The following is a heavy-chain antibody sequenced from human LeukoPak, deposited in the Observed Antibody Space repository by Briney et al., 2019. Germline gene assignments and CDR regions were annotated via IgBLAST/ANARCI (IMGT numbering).Heavy chain of an antibody. D-gene: IGHD3-10*01. Sequence: GASVKVSCKASGYTFTSYYMHWVRQAPGQGLEWMGIINPSGGSTSYAQKFQGRVTMTRDTSTSTVYMELSSLRSEDTAVYYCARDSLMRFGELSYYYYYMDVWGKGTAVTISS. CDR2: INPSGGST. J-gene: IGHJ6*03. CDR3: ARDSLMRFGELSYYYYYMDV. CDR1: GYTFTSYY. V-gene: IGHV1-46*01.